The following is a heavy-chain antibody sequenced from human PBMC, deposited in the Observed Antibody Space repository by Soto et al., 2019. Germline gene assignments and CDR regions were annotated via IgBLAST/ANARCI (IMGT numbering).Heavy chain of an antibody. CDR2: INAGNGNT. D-gene: IGHD6-13*01. J-gene: IGHJ6*02. Sequence: ASVKASCKASGYTFTWYAIHWVRQAPGQRLEWMGWINAGNGNTKYSQKFQGRVTITRDTSASTAYMELSSLRSEDTAVYYCASSNIVAAPYGMDVWGQGTTVTVSS. CDR3: ASSNIVAAPYGMDV. CDR1: GYTFTWYA. V-gene: IGHV1-3*01.